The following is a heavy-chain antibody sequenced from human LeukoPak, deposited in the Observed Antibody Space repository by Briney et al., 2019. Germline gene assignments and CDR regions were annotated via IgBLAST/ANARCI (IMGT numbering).Heavy chain of an antibody. V-gene: IGHV1-2*02. CDR3: ARGRYRYSYDY. J-gene: IGHJ4*02. Sequence: GASVTVSWKDSGYIFTDHFFHWVRQAPGQGLECVGWIRPTDGATKVAQKFQGRVTLTRDTSISTVYMEMSRRRFDDTAMYYCARGRYRYSYDYWGQGTLVTVSS. CDR1: GYIFTDHF. CDR2: IRPTDGAT. D-gene: IGHD1-26*01.